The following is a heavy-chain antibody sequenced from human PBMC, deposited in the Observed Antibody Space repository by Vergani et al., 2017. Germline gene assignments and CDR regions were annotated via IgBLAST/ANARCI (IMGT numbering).Heavy chain of an antibody. CDR2: INAGNGNT. CDR1: GYTFTSYA. Sequence: QVQLVQSGAEVKKPGASVKVSCKASGYTFTSYAMHWVRQAPGQRLEWMGWINAGNGNTKYSQKFQGRVTITRDTSASTAYMELSSLRSEDTAVYYCARGRPAAYGYNYDYWGQGTLVTVSS. J-gene: IGHJ4*02. CDR3: ARGRPAAYGYNYDY. V-gene: IGHV1-3*01. D-gene: IGHD5-24*01.